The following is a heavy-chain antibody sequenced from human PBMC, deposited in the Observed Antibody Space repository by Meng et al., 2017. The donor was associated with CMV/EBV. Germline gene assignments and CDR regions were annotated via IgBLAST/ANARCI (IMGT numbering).Heavy chain of an antibody. D-gene: IGHD4-23*01. CDR1: GYTFTGYY. Sequence: ASVKVSCKASGYTFTGYYMHWVRQAPGQGLEWMGWINPNSGGTNYAQKFQGRVTMTRDTSISTAYMELSRLRPDDTAVYYCARSTHYGGNSAGFDYWGQGTLVTVSS. J-gene: IGHJ4*02. CDR3: ARSTHYGGNSAGFDY. CDR2: INPNSGGT. V-gene: IGHV1-2*02.